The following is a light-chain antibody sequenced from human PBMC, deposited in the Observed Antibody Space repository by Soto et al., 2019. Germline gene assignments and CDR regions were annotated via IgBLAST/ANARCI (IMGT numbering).Light chain of an antibody. V-gene: IGKV3-20*01. Sequence: EIVLTQSPVTLSMSPGERATVSCRASQSVTSTFLAWYQQKAGQAPRLLIYGGSTRATGIPDRFSGSGSGTDFTLTISRLEPEDFAVYYCHQYYSSPTTFGGGTKVEI. CDR2: GGS. CDR1: QSVTSTF. J-gene: IGKJ4*01. CDR3: HQYYSSPTT.